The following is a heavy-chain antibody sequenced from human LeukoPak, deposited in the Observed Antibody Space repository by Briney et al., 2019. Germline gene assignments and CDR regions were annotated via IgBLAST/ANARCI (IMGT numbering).Heavy chain of an antibody. CDR3: ARGDYGDPHTRYFQH. D-gene: IGHD4-17*01. CDR1: GYTFTGYY. CDR2: INPNSGGT. J-gene: IGHJ1*01. V-gene: IGHV1-2*02. Sequence: GASVKVSCKASGYTFTGYYMHWVRQAPGQGLEWMGWINPNSGGTNYAQKFQGRVTMTRDTSISTAYMELSRLRSDDTAVYYRARGDYGDPHTRYFQHWGQGTLVTVSS.